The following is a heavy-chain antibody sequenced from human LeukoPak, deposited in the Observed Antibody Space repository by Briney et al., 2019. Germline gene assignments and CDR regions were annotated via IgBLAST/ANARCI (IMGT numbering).Heavy chain of an antibody. D-gene: IGHD4-11*01. J-gene: IGHJ4*02. CDR2: IYHSGST. CDR1: GGSISSGYS. V-gene: IGHV4-30-2*01. CDR3: AREEGDSNLFDY. Sequence: PSETLSLTCAVSGGSISSGYSWSWLRQPPGKGLEWIGYIYHSGSTYYNPSLKSRVTISVDRSKNQFSLKLSSVTAADTAVYYCAREEGDSNLFDYWGQGTLVTVSS.